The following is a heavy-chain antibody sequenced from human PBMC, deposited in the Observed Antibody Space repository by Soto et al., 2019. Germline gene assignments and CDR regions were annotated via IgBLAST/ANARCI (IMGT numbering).Heavy chain of an antibody. V-gene: IGHV3-48*02. Sequence: EVQLVESGGGLVQPGGSLRLSCAASGLTFSSYSMNWFRQAPGKGLEGVSYISSSSSTIYYADSVKGRFTISRDNAKNSLYLQMNSLRDEDTAVYYCARGSRAIFGVVSGYGMDVWGQGTTVTVSS. D-gene: IGHD3-3*01. CDR3: ARGSRAIFGVVSGYGMDV. CDR2: ISSSSSTI. CDR1: GLTFSSYS. J-gene: IGHJ6*02.